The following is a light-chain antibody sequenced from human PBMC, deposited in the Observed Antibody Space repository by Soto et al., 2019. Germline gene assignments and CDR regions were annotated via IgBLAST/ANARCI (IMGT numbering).Light chain of an antibody. J-gene: IGKJ1*01. V-gene: IGKV3D-20*02. CDR3: QQRSNWPPRWT. Sequence: EIVLTQSPGTLSLSPGERATLYFSASQSVSSSYLAWYQQKPGQAPRLLIYGASSRATGIPDRFSGSGSGTDFTLTISRLEPEDFAVYYCQQRSNWPPRWTFGQGTKVDI. CDR2: GAS. CDR1: QSVSSSY.